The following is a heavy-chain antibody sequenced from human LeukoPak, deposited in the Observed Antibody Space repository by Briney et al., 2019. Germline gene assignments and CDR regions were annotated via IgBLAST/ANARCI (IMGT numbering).Heavy chain of an antibody. CDR1: GGSISSGGYY. V-gene: IGHV4-31*03. Sequence: SETLSLTCTVSGGSISSGGYYWSWIRQHPGKGLEWIGYIYYSGSTYYNPSLKSRVTISVDTSKNQFSLKLSSVTAADTAVYYCARDLRDAFDIWGQGTMVTVSP. CDR3: ARDLRDAFDI. J-gene: IGHJ3*02. CDR2: IYYSGST.